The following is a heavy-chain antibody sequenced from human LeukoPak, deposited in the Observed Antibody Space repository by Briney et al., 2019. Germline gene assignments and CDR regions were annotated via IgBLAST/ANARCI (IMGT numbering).Heavy chain of an antibody. CDR1: GFTFSDYT. J-gene: IGHJ4*02. CDR2: ISTTSTYI. D-gene: IGHD5-18*01. Sequence: GGSLTLSCAASGFTFSDYTMNWVRQAPGKGLEWVSSISTTSTYIYYADSVKGRSTISRDNAKNSLYLQMNSLRAEDTAVYYCARRGIQLWPHDDYWGQGTLVTVSS. V-gene: IGHV3-21*01. CDR3: ARRGIQLWPHDDY.